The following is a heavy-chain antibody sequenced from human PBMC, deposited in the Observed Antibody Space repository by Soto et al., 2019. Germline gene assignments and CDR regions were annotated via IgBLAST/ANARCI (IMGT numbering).Heavy chain of an antibody. Sequence: GGSLRLSCAASGFTFSSYAMSWVRQAPGKGLEWVSAISGSGGSTYYADSVKGRFTIPRDNSKNTLYLQMNSLRAEDTAVYYCAKDLDYGDYLGYFDYWGQGTLVTVSS. V-gene: IGHV3-23*01. J-gene: IGHJ4*02. CDR3: AKDLDYGDYLGYFDY. CDR2: ISGSGGST. CDR1: GFTFSSYA. D-gene: IGHD4-17*01.